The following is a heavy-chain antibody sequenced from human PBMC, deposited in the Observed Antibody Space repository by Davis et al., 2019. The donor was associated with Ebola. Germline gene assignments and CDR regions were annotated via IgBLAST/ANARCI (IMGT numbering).Heavy chain of an antibody. J-gene: IGHJ3*02. D-gene: IGHD2-2*01. V-gene: IGHV3-33*01. Sequence: GESLKISCAASGFTFSSYGMHWVRQAPGKGLEWVAVIWYDGSNKYYADSVKGRFTISRDNSKNTLYLQMNSLRAEDTAVYYCAREPAAGDAFDIWGQGTMVTVSS. CDR3: AREPAAGDAFDI. CDR2: IWYDGSNK. CDR1: GFTFSSYG.